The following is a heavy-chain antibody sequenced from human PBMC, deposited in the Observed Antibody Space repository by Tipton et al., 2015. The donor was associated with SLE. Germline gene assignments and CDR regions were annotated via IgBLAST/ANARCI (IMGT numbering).Heavy chain of an antibody. V-gene: IGHV4-59*01. Sequence: TLSLTCAVSGASISSYYWSWIRQPPGKGLEWIGYIYYSGSTNYNPSLKSRVTISVDTSKNQFSLKLSSVTAADTAVYYCARDKSYCSSTSCDFWYFDLWGRGTLVTVSS. CDR2: IYYSGST. D-gene: IGHD2-2*01. CDR3: ARDKSYCSSTSCDFWYFDL. J-gene: IGHJ2*01. CDR1: GASISSYY.